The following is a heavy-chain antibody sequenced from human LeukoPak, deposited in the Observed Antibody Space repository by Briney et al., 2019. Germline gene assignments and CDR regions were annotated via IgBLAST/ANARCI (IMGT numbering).Heavy chain of an antibody. D-gene: IGHD3-10*01. CDR1: GFTFSKYY. CDR2: INGDGSHT. CDR3: VNMVSDSGVEGK. V-gene: IGHV3-74*01. Sequence: GGSLRLSCAASGFTFSKYYLHWVRQAPGKGPVWISYINGDGSHTTYADSVKGRFTISRDNAINTVYLQMNSLRDEDTAIYYCVNMVSDSGVEGKWGQGTLVTVSS. J-gene: IGHJ4*02.